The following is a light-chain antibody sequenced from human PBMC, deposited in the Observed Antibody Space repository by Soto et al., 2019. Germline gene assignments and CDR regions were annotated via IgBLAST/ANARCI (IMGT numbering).Light chain of an antibody. CDR2: DTS. V-gene: IGKV3-15*01. CDR3: QQYNEWPLA. CDR1: QNVVTN. J-gene: IGKJ4*01. Sequence: ETVVTQSPATLSASPGERATLSCRASQNVVTNVAWYQQKPGQAPRLLIHDTSTRATGVPDRFSGRGDGTEFALTISGLQSEDLAVYYCQQYNEWPLAFGGGTKVDIK.